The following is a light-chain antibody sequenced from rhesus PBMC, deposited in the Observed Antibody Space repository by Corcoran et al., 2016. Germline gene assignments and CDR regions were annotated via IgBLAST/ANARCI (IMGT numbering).Light chain of an antibody. Sequence: DIQMTQSPSSLSASVGDTVTITCRASQGISSWVAWYQLKPGKAPKLLIYKACSLQSGAPSRFSGSGSRTDFTLTISSLQSEDFATYYSRQYSNRPYSVGQGTKVEIK. CDR2: KAC. V-gene: IGKV1-22*01. J-gene: IGKJ2*01. CDR3: RQYSNRPYS. CDR1: QGISSW.